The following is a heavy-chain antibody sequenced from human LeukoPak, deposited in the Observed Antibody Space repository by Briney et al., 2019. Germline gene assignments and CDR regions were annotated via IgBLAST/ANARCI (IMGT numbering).Heavy chain of an antibody. D-gene: IGHD3-22*01. CDR2: IYYRGNA. CDR1: GGSISSSNYY. V-gene: IGHV4-39*07. J-gene: IGHJ4*02. CDR3: AREEDRSGD. Sequence: PSETLSLTCTVSGGSISSSNYYWAWIRQPPGQGLERIGSIYYRGNAYYNPSLKSRVTISVDTSKNQFSLSLSSVTAADTAVYYCAREEDRSGDWGQGTLVTVTS.